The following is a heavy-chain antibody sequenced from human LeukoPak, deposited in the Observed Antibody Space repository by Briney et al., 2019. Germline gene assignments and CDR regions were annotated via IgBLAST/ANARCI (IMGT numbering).Heavy chain of an antibody. CDR3: VTTSVTHTRDP. D-gene: IGHD5/OR15-5a*01. CDR2: IYYSGNT. Sequence: PPETLSLTCTVSGGSMTRYYWSWIRQSPEKRLEWIGSIYYSGNTNYNPSLKSRITISVDTSKNQFSLRLSSVTSDGTAVYYCVTTSVTHTRDPWGLGKLVTVSS. V-gene: IGHV4-59*01. J-gene: IGHJ5*02. CDR1: GGSMTRYY.